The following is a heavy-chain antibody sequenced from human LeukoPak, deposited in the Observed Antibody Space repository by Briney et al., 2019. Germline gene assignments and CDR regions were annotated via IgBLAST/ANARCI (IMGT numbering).Heavy chain of an antibody. Sequence: SSETLSLTCIVSGDSVSGYYWNWIRQPPGKGQEWIGYTHHSGNTLYNPSLKSRVTTSVDTSKNQFSLKLSSVTAADTAVYYYARGATMIVVEVDAFDIWGQGTTVTVSS. D-gene: IGHD3-22*01. V-gene: IGHV4-59*02. CDR2: THHSGNT. CDR1: GDSVSGYY. J-gene: IGHJ3*02. CDR3: ARGATMIVVEVDAFDI.